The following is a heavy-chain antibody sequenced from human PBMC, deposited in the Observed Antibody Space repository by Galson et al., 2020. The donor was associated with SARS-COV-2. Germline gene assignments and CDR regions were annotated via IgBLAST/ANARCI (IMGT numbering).Heavy chain of an antibody. Sequence: GGSLRLSCAASGFTFSSYGMHWVRQAPGKGLEWVAVIWYDGSNKYYADSVKGRFTISRDNSKNTLYLQMNSLRAEDTAVYYCAKEADSSSWSLIYMAVCGRGTTVTVSS. V-gene: IGHV3-33*06. D-gene: IGHD6-13*01. CDR3: AKEADSSSWSLIYMAV. CDR1: GFTFSSYG. J-gene: IGHJ6*03. CDR2: IWYDGSNK.